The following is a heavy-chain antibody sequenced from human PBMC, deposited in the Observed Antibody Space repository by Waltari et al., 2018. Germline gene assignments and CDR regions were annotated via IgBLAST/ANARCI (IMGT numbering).Heavy chain of an antibody. D-gene: IGHD2-2*01. V-gene: IGHV4-59*01. Sequence: VQLQESGPGLVKPSETLSLTCTVSGGSITSDYWNWVRQPPGKGLEWIAFIYYTGSTNSTPSLRSRVTISVDTSKNQFSLELRSVSAADTAMYYCARGRVVPAAVDSWGQGTLVTVSS. CDR3: ARGRVVPAAVDS. J-gene: IGHJ4*02. CDR1: GGSITSDY. CDR2: IYYTGST.